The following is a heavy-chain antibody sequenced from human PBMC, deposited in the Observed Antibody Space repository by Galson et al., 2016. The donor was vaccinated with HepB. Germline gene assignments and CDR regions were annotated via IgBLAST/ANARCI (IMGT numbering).Heavy chain of an antibody. CDR3: ARDGLGTVAAASALGN. D-gene: IGHD6-25*01. V-gene: IGHV3-74*01. J-gene: IGHJ4*02. CDR2: IEPDGNSP. CDR1: GFTFRNHQ. Sequence: SLRLSCAVSGFTFRNHQMHWLRQVPGKGLVWVSRIEPDGNSPIYADSVKGRFTISRDNAKNSLYLQMNSLRVEDTAVYYCARDGLGTVAAASALGNWGQGTLVTVSS.